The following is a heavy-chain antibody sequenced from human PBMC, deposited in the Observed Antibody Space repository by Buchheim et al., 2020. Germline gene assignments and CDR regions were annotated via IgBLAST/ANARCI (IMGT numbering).Heavy chain of an antibody. D-gene: IGHD2-21*02. Sequence: EEQLVESGGGLVKPGGSLRLSCAASGFTFSDAWMNWVRQAPGKGLEWVGRIKRVAEGGTAEYAAPVRGRFTLPRDDSTDTLYLQMNSLRAEDTAVYYCTTSTVVSATYWYFNVWGRGTL. CDR3: TTSTVVSATYWYFNV. V-gene: IGHV3-15*07. J-gene: IGHJ2*01. CDR1: GFTFSDAW. CDR2: IKRVAEGGTA.